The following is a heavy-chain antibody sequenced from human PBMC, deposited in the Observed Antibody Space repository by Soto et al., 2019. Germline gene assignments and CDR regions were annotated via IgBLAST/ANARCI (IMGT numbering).Heavy chain of an antibody. D-gene: IGHD1-26*01. CDR2: IIPSFGTA. Sequence: QVQLVQSGAEVKKPGSSVKVSCKASGGTFSSYAISWVRQAPGQGLEWMGGIIPSFGTAHYEQKFQGRVTITAGEYTSSADMERSSLRSEDTAAYYCARGLGGVGATQYYFDYWGQGTLVTVSS. J-gene: IGHJ4*02. CDR3: ARGLGGVGATQYYFDY. V-gene: IGHV1-69*01. CDR1: GGTFSSYA.